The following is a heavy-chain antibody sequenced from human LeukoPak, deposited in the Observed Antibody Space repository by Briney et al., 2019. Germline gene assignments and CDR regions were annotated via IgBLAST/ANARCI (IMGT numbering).Heavy chain of an antibody. V-gene: IGHV4-59*01. D-gene: IGHD3-22*01. CDR2: IYYSGST. J-gene: IGHJ2*01. CDR3: ARAPMMWPLWYFDL. CDR1: GGSISSYY. Sequence: PSETLSLTCTVSGGSISSYYWSWIRQPPGKGLEWIGYIYYSGSTNYNPSLKSRVTISVDTSKNQFSLKLSSVTAADTAVYYCARAPMMWPLWYFDLWGRGTLATVS.